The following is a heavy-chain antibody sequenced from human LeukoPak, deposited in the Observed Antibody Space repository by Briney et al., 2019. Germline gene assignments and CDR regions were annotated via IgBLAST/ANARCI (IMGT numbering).Heavy chain of an antibody. J-gene: IGHJ4*02. Sequence: PGGPLRLSCAPSGFTFSSYSMNWVRQAPGKGLEWVSYISSSSSCIYYADSVKGRFTISRDNAKNSLYLQMNSLRAENTAVYYCARGKQWLVMWGQGTLVTVSS. CDR3: ARGKQWLVM. CDR1: GFTFSSYS. CDR2: ISSSSSCI. V-gene: IGHV3-21*01. D-gene: IGHD6-19*01.